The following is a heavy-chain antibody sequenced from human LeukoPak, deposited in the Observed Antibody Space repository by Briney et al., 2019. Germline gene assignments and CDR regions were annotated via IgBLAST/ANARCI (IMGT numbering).Heavy chain of an antibody. V-gene: IGHV3-23*01. CDR3: VRTSNEYCLDENCYRGYFYH. D-gene: IGHD2/OR15-2a*01. CDR2: ISVGGGST. J-gene: IGHJ4*02. Sequence: PGGSLRLSCAASGFTFSNYGITWVRQAPGRGLQWVSAISVGGGSTYHADSVKGRFIISRDNSENTLYLQMNSLRAEDTAIYYCVRTSNEYCLDENCYRGYFYHWGQGAPVTVSS. CDR1: GFTFSNYG.